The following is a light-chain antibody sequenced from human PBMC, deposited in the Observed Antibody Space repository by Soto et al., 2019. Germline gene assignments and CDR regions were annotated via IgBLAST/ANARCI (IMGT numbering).Light chain of an antibody. J-gene: IGKJ4*01. CDR2: DAT. V-gene: IGKV3-11*01. CDR3: QQRSDRLS. Sequence: VVLTQSPPTLSLSPGESATLSCRASQSVGSNLAWYQQKRGQAPRLLIYDATERATGIPARFTGSRSGSDSTLSISSLEPDDFAVYYCQQRSDRLSFGGGTELAI. CDR1: QSVGSN.